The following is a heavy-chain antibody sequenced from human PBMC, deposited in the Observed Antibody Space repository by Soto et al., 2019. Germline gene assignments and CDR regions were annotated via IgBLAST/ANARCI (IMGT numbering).Heavy chain of an antibody. J-gene: IGHJ4*02. CDR3: ARDWRVANTDE. D-gene: IGHD3-3*01. CDR2: ISGSGGST. CDR1: GFHFISYA. Sequence: SLILSCASSGFHFISYAMSWVLQAPGPGLEWVSAISGSGGSTYYADSVKGRFTISRDNSKNTLYLQMNSLRPEDTALQDCARDWRVANTDECGQGNQIT. V-gene: IGHV3-23*01.